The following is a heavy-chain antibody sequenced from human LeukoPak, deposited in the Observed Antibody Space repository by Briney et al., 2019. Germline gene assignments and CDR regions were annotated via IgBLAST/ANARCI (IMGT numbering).Heavy chain of an antibody. CDR3: AREGPYYYDSKEVDY. CDR2: ISYDGSNK. J-gene: IGHJ4*02. V-gene: IGHV3-30*03. D-gene: IGHD3-22*01. Sequence: GRSLRLSCAASGFTFSSYGMHWVXQAPGXXLEWVAVISYDGSNKYYADSVKGRFTISRDNSKNTLYLQMNSLRAEDTAVYYCAREGPYYYDSKEVDYWGQGTLVTVSS. CDR1: GFTFSSYG.